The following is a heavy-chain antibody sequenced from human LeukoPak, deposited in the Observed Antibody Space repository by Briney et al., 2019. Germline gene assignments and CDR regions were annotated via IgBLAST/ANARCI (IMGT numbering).Heavy chain of an antibody. V-gene: IGHV1-2*02. CDR2: INPNSGGT. CDR1: GYTFTGYY. J-gene: IGHJ4*02. Sequence: ASVKVSCKASGYTFTGYYMHWVRQAPGQGLEWMGWINPNSGGTNYAQKFQGRVTMTRDTSISTAYMELSRLRSDDTAVYYCVRAGPDTAMVTGLDYWGQGTLVTVSS. D-gene: IGHD5-18*01. CDR3: VRAGPDTAMVTGLDY.